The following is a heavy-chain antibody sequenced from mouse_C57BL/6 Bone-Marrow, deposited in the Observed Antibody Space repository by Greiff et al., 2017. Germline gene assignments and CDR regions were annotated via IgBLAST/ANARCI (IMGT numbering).Heavy chain of an antibody. J-gene: IGHJ3*01. CDR2: IHPNSGST. D-gene: IGHD4-1*01. V-gene: IGHV1-64*01. CDR1: GYTFTSYW. Sequence: VQLQQPGAELVKPGASVKLSCKASGYTFTSYWMHWVKQRPGQGLAWIGMIHPNSGSTNYNEKFKSKATLTVDKSSSTAYMQLSSLTSEDSAVYYCARERSGAWFAYWGQGTLVTVSA. CDR3: ARERSGAWFAY.